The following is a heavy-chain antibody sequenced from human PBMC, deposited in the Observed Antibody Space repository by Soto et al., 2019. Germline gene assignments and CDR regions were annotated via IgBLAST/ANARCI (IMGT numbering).Heavy chain of an antibody. CDR3: GRTKDYFYGVDV. CDR2: IYHNERT. CDR1: GVSISSSQW. Sequence: QVQLQESGPGLVKPSGTLSLTCAVSGVSISSSQWWSWVRQPPGKGLEWIGEIYHNERTNYNPSLXSXXTLSLDRSKNQVSLKLSSVTAADTAKYYCGRTKDYFYGVDVWGQGTTVTVSS. J-gene: IGHJ6*02. V-gene: IGHV4-4*02.